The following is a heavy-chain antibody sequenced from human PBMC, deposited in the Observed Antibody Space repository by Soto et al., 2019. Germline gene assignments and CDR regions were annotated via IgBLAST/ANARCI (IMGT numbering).Heavy chain of an antibody. J-gene: IGHJ6*02. D-gene: IGHD3-10*01. CDR3: ARLRGITMVRVVYEYNYGMDV. CDR2: IFPSDSDT. V-gene: IGHV5-51*01. CDR1: GYSFTSYW. Sequence: GESLKISCKGSGYSFTSYWIGWVRQMPGKGLEWMGIIFPSDSDTRYSPSFQGQVTISADKSISTAYLQWSSLKASDTAMDYCARLRGITMVRVVYEYNYGMDVWGQGTTVTVSS.